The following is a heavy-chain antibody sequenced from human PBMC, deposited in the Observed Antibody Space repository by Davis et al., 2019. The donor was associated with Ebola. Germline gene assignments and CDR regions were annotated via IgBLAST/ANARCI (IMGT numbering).Heavy chain of an antibody. Sequence: SETLSLTCAVSGGSISSSNWWSWVSQPPGKGLEWIGEIYHSGSTNYNPSLKSRVTISVDKSKNQFSLKLSSVTAADTAVYYCARGDSYYDPSGYYAGPEAPDHWGQGTLVSVSS. V-gene: IGHV4-4*02. CDR1: GGSISSSNW. CDR3: ARGDSYYDPSGYYAGPEAPDH. J-gene: IGHJ4*02. D-gene: IGHD3-22*01. CDR2: IYHSGST.